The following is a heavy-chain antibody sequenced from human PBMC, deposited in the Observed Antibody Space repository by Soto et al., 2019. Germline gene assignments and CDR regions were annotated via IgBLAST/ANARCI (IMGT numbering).Heavy chain of an antibody. CDR3: PRESVVAAYNWFDP. V-gene: IGHV3-33*01. CDR2: IWYDGSNK. CDR1: GFTFSSYG. Sequence: QVQLVESGGGVVQPGRSLRLSCAASGFTFSSYGMHWVRQAPGKGLEWVAVIWYDGSNKYYADSVKGRFTISRDNSKNTLYLQMNSLRAEDTAVYYCPRESVVAAYNWFDPWGQGTLVTVSS. J-gene: IGHJ5*02. D-gene: IGHD1-26*01.